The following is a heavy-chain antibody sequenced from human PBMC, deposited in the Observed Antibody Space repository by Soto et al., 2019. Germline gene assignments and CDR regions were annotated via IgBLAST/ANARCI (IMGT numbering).Heavy chain of an antibody. CDR3: AHPRGYGVFDAYDI. V-gene: IGHV3-23*01. CDR1: GFTFSTYA. CDR2: ISAGGGST. Sequence: GGSLRLSCVASGFTFSTYAMSWVRQAPGKGLEWVSAISAGGGSTYYADSVKGRFTISRDNSINTLYLQMNSLGTEDTAVYYCAHPRGYGVFDAYDIWGQGAMVTVSS. D-gene: IGHD4-17*01. J-gene: IGHJ3*02.